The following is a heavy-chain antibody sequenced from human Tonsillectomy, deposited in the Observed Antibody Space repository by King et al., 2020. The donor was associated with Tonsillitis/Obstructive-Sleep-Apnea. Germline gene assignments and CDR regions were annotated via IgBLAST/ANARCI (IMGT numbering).Heavy chain of an antibody. D-gene: IGHD2-2*01. Sequence: VQLVESGGGLVKPGGSLRLSCAASGFTFSNAWMSWVRQSPGKGLEWVCRIKSKNDGGAEEYAAPVKGGFTISRDDAKKTLYLQMNSLKTEDTAVYYCTIDRVVVPAAIDYWGQGTLVTVSS. CDR3: TIDRVVVPAAIDY. CDR2: IKSKNDGGAE. CDR1: GFTFSNAW. J-gene: IGHJ4*02. V-gene: IGHV3-15*01.